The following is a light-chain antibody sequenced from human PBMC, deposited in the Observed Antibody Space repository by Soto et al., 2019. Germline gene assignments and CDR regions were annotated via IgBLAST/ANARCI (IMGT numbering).Light chain of an antibody. Sequence: QSALTQPASVSGSPGQSISIPCTGTSSDIGAFNFVPWYQQHPGKAPKVLIYGVTNRPSGVDYRFSGSKSGNTASLIISGLRPEDEADYYCSSFTSGSTRIFGTGTKLTVL. CDR1: SSDIGAFNF. CDR2: GVT. V-gene: IGLV2-14*03. CDR3: SSFTSGSTRI. J-gene: IGLJ1*01.